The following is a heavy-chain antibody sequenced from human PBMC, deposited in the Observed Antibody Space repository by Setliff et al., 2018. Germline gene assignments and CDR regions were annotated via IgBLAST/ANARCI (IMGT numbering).Heavy chain of an antibody. CDR1: GGSISNSTFY. D-gene: IGHD5-12*01. V-gene: IGHV4-39*07. Sequence: PSETLSLTCTVSGGSISNSTFYWGWIRQPPGKGLEWIGSINYYGSIFDDGTTYSTYYNPSLTSRATISIDTSKSQFSLKLSSMTAADTALYYCARNPDFLQYSFDLWGRGTLVTVSS. CDR2: INYYGSIFDDGTTYST. CDR3: ARNPDFLQYSFDL. J-gene: IGHJ2*01.